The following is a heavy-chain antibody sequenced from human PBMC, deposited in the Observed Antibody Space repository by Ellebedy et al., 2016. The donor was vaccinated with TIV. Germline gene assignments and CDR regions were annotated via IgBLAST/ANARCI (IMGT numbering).Heavy chain of an antibody. CDR3: ASAYSGSYYQWRYYGMDV. Sequence: GESLKISXAASGFTFNSFAMHWVRQAPGMGLEWVAITSHDGGHEYYADSVKGRFTISRDNSQKTLLLHMNGLTAADTAVYYCASAYSGSYYQWRYYGMDVWGQGTTVTVSS. CDR1: GFTFNSFA. CDR2: TSHDGGHE. V-gene: IGHV3-30*04. D-gene: IGHD1-26*01. J-gene: IGHJ6*02.